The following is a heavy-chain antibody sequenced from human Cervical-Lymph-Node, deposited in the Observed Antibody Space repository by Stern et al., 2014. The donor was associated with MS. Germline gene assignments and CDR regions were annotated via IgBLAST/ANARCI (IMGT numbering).Heavy chain of an antibody. Sequence: VQLVQSGAEVKKPGESLKISCKLSGYSFTIYYIAWVRQMPGKGLEWMGVIYPYDSDTTDSPSFQGQVTISADKSITPAYLQWSSLRASDTAMYYCARHVQGFDYWGQGTLVTVSS. CDR2: IYPYDSDT. CDR1: GYSFTIYY. V-gene: IGHV5-51*01. J-gene: IGHJ4*02. CDR3: ARHVQGFDY.